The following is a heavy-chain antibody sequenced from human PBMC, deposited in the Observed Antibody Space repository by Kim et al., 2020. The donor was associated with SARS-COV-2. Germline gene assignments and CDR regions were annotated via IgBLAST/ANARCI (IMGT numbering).Heavy chain of an antibody. Sequence: SETLSLTCTVSGGSISSSSYYWGWIRQPPGKGLEWIGSIYYSGSTYYNPSLKSRVTISVDTSKNQFSLKLSSVTAADTAVYYCADEAIAAAGSAFDIWGQGTMVTVSS. CDR2: IYYSGST. CDR1: GGSISSSSYY. D-gene: IGHD6-13*01. CDR3: ADEAIAAAGSAFDI. V-gene: IGHV4-39*01. J-gene: IGHJ3*02.